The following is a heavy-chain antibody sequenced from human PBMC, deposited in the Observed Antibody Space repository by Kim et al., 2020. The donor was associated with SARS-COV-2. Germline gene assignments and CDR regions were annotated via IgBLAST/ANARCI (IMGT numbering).Heavy chain of an antibody. D-gene: IGHD4-17*01. CDR3: ARDTDGDYVSSYYYYYYYYMDV. J-gene: IGHJ6*03. V-gene: IGHV3-30-3*01. CDR1: GFTFSSYA. Sequence: GGSLRLSCAASGFTFSSYAMHWVRQAPGKGLEWVAVISYDGSNKYYADSVKGRFTISRDNSKNTLYLQMNSLRAEDTAVYYCARDTDGDYVSSYYYYYYYYMDVWGKGITVTVSS. CDR2: ISYDGSNK.